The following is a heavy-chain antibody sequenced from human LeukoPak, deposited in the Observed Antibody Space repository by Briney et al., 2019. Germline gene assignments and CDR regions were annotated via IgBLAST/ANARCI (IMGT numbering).Heavy chain of an antibody. CDR2: IHYSGTT. V-gene: IGHV4-59*08. CDR3: YRHLSGDYAWLDV. J-gene: IGHJ6*02. Sequence: PSETLSLTCTLFGASISSHYWSCIRQPPGKGLEWIGYIHYSGTTNYNPSLKSRVSISADTFENQMSLSLSSVTATDAAVYYCYRHLSGDYAWLDVWGQGTTVTVSS. CDR1: GASISSHY. D-gene: IGHD4-17*01.